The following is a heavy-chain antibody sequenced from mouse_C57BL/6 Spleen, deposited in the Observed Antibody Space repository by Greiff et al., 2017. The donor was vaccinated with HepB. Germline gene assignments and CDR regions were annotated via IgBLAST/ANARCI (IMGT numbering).Heavy chain of an antibody. CDR2: IYPGNSDT. Sequence: EVQLQQSGTVLARPGASVKMSCKASGYTFTSYCMYWVTQRSGQGLEWIGAIYPGNSDTSYHQKFKGKAKLTAVTSASTAYMELSSLTNEDSAVYYYTREDYWGQGTTLTVSS. J-gene: IGHJ2*01. CDR3: TREDY. CDR1: GYTFTSYC. V-gene: IGHV1-5*01.